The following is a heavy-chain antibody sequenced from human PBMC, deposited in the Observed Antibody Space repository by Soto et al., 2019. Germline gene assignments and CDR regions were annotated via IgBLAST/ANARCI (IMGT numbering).Heavy chain of an antibody. J-gene: IGHJ4*02. CDR3: AKDFSSDAGSWYNY. D-gene: IGHD6-13*01. V-gene: IGHV3-9*01. Sequence: VVSGFTFGDYAMHWVRLGPGRGLEWVAGISWNGRNIAYADSVRGRFTISRDNTKNSVYLQMNSLRPEDTALYYCAKDFSSDAGSWYNYWGQGTLVTVSS. CDR1: GFTFGDYA. CDR2: ISWNGRNI.